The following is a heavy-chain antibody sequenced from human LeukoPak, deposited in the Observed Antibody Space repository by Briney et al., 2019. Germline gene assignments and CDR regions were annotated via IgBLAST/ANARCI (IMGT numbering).Heavy chain of an antibody. CDR2: IFYEEGKR. CDR3: AKDSATWGFDS. Sequence: GGSLRLSCAASGFVFSHFNMHWVRQAPGKGLEGVALIFYEEGKRSYSDSVKGRFTISRDISKRTLYLQMNGLRVEDTAVYYCAKDSATWGFDSWGQGTLVTVSS. CDR1: GFVFSHFN. V-gene: IGHV3-30*02. J-gene: IGHJ4*02. D-gene: IGHD3-16*01.